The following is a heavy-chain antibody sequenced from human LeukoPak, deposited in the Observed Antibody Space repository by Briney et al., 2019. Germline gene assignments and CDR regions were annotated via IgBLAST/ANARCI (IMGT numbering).Heavy chain of an antibody. V-gene: IGHV4-61*02. CDR2: IYTNGGT. J-gene: IGHJ4*02. CDR3: ARERLGYCNGAYCPFDY. D-gene: IGHD2-15*01. Sequence: SQTLSLTCTVSGGSISSGSDYWTWIRQPAGKGLEWIGRIYTNGGTDYNPSLKSRVTISLDASKNQFSLKLSSVTAADTAVYYCARERLGYCNGAYCPFDYWGQGTLVTVSS. CDR1: GGSISSGSDY.